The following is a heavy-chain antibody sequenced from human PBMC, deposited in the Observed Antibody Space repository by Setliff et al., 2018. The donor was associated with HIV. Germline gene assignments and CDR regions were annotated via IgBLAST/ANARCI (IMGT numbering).Heavy chain of an antibody. J-gene: IGHJ3*02. CDR1: GFTFSSYW. CDR3: ARPMEIGRHPVAGQRDAFDI. D-gene: IGHD6-19*01. Sequence: GGSLRLSCAASGFTFSSYWMHWVRQLPGKGLVWVSSMNSDGSRTTYADSVKGRFTISRDNAKKMLYGQMNSLRAEDTAVYYCARPMEIGRHPVAGQRDAFDIWGQGTMVTV. CDR2: MNSDGSRT. V-gene: IGHV3-74*03.